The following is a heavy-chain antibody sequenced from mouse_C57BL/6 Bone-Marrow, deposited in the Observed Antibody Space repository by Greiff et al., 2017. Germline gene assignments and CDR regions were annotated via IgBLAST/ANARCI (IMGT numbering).Heavy chain of an antibody. CDR2: IYPRAGCT. D-gene: IGHD1-1*01. J-gene: IGHJ2*01. V-gene: IGHV1-85*01. Sequence: VQLQESGPELVKPGASVKLSCKASGYTFRSYDINWVKQRPGKGLEWIGRIYPRAGCTKYNEKFKGKATLTVDNSSSTAYMELHSLTSEDSAVYFCARECGYGRFYYFDYWGKGTTLTVSS. CDR1: GYTFRSYD. CDR3: ARECGYGRFYYFDY.